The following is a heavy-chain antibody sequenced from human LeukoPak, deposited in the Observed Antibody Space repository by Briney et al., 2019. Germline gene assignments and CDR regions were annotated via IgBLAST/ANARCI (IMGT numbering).Heavy chain of an antibody. V-gene: IGHV3-30*04. CDR2: IAYDGSNE. Sequence: GGSLRLSCVVSGFTFNNYGMHWVRQAPGKGLDWVASIAYDGSNENYAESVKGRFTISRDNSKNTLYMQMNSLRAEDTAVYYCARPSGSVTIFGVVDYFDYWGRGSLVTVSS. CDR1: GFTFNNYG. CDR3: ARPSGSVTIFGVVDYFDY. J-gene: IGHJ4*02. D-gene: IGHD3-3*01.